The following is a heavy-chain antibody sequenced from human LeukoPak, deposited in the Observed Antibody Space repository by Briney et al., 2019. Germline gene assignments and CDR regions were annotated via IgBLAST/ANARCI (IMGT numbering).Heavy chain of an antibody. CDR2: ISSSSSYI. V-gene: IGHV3-21*01. CDR1: GFTFSSYS. CDR3: ASSAGYSSSWYYYGMDV. J-gene: IGHJ6*02. Sequence: GGSLRLSCAASGFTFSSYSMNWVRHAPGKGLEWVSSISSSSSYIYYANSVKGRFTISRDNAKNSLYLQMNSLRAEDTAVYYCASSAGYSSSWYYYGMDVWGQGTTVTVSS. D-gene: IGHD6-13*01.